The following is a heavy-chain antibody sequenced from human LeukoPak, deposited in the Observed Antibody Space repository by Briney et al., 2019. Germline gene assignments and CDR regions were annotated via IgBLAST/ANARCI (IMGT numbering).Heavy chain of an antibody. CDR2: MYYRGIT. CDR1: GGSISSYY. D-gene: IGHD5-18*01. J-gene: IGHJ4*02. V-gene: IGHV4-59*06. CDR3: ARDRSYGYYFDY. Sequence: SETLSLTCTVSGGSISSYYWSWIRQRPGKGLEWIGYMYYRGITFYNPFLESRVNISVESSMNQFSLKLSSVTAADTAVYYCARDRSYGYYFDYWGQGILVTVSS.